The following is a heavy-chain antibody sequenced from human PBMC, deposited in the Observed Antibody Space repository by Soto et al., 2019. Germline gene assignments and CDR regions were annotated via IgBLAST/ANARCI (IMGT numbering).Heavy chain of an antibody. Sequence: PAETLSVTCALYAGSFRRYYWGWIRQPPGKGLEWSGEINHSGSTNYNPSLKSRVTISVDTSKNQFSLKLSSVTAADTAIYYCSSGYGRTFDYWGQGTLVPVSS. CDR3: SSGYGRTFDY. CDR1: AGSFRRYY. D-gene: IGHD1-1*01. CDR2: INHSGST. V-gene: IGHV4-34*01. J-gene: IGHJ4*02.